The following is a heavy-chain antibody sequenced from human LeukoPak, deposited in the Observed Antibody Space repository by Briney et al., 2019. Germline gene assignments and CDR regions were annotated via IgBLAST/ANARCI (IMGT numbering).Heavy chain of an antibody. J-gene: IGHJ6*02. Sequence: GSLRISCAASGFTLTDHYMEWVRQAPGKGPEWVGRSRNKVNSNTTEYAASVKGRFTISRDDSKNLLYLQMDSVKSEDAAVYYCSRGPSGIAAAGAVAYYFPMDVWGQGTTVTVSS. CDR3: SRGPSGIAAAGAVAYYFPMDV. D-gene: IGHD6-13*01. CDR1: GFTLTDHY. CDR2: SRNKVNSNTT. V-gene: IGHV3-72*01.